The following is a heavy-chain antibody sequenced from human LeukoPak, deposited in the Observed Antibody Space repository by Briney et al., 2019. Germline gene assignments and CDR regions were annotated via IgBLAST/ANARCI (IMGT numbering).Heavy chain of an antibody. CDR2: ITSSNNRI. CDR3: AKLLYYYDSSQPY. D-gene: IGHD3-22*01. V-gene: IGHV3-21*04. CDR1: GFIFSDYT. Sequence: PGGSLRLSCVASGFIFSDYTMNWVRQVPGKGLEWVASITSSNNRIYYGDSLRGRSTISRDNSKNTLYLQMNSLRAEDTAVYYCAKLLYYYDSSQPYWGQGTLVTVSS. J-gene: IGHJ4*02.